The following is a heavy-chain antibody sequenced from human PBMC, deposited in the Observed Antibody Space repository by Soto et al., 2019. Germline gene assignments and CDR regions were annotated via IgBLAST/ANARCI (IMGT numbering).Heavy chain of an antibody. CDR3: ARGVVPAAIPNYYYSYYMDV. J-gene: IGHJ6*03. D-gene: IGHD2-2*01. CDR1: GYSFTSYW. Sequence: PGESLKISCKGSGYSFTSYWIGWVRQMPGKGLEWMGIIYPGDSDTRYSPSFQGQVTISADKSISTAYLQWSSLKASDTAMYYCARGVVPAAIPNYYYSYYMDVWGKGTTVTASS. V-gene: IGHV5-51*01. CDR2: IYPGDSDT.